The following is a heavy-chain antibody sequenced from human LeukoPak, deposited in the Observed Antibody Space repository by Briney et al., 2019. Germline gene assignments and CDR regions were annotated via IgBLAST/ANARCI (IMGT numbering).Heavy chain of an antibody. D-gene: IGHD3-10*01. V-gene: IGHV3-21*01. CDR1: GFTFSSYS. CDR2: ISSSSSYI. CDR3: AREVYGSGSYYDY. Sequence: PGGSLRLSCAASGFTFSSYSMNWVRQAPGKGLESVSSISSSSSYIYYADSVKGRFTISRDNAKNSLYLQMNSLRAEDTAVYYCAREVYGSGSYYDYWGQGTLVTVSS. J-gene: IGHJ4*02.